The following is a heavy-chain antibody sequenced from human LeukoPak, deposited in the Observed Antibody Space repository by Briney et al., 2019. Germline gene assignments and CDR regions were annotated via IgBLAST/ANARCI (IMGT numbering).Heavy chain of an antibody. CDR2: ISSSGSTI. Sequence: GGSLRLSCAASGFTFSSFDMNWVRQAPGKGLEWVSHISSSGSTIYYADFVRGRFTISRDNAKNSLYLQMNSLRAEDTAVYYCARPKISGTYYPYYFDYWGQGTLVTVSS. J-gene: IGHJ4*02. CDR3: ARPKISGTYYPYYFDY. D-gene: IGHD3-10*01. CDR1: GFTFSSFD. V-gene: IGHV3-48*03.